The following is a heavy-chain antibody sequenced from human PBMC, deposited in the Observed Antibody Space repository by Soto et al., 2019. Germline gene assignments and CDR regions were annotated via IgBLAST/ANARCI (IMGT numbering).Heavy chain of an antibody. J-gene: IGHJ4*02. Sequence: PGGSLRLSCAASGFAFSTYSMHWVRQAPGKGLEWVAIILFDGSDKYYADSVRGRFTISRDNFKNTLYLQMNSLRAEDTAVYYCVKDKPSLDYWGQGTLVTVSS. CDR1: GFAFSTYS. CDR2: ILFDGSDK. V-gene: IGHV3-33*06. CDR3: VKDKPSLDY.